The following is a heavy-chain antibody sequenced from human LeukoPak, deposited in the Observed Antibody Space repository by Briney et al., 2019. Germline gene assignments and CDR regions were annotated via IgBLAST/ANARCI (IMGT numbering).Heavy chain of an antibody. Sequence: ASVKVSCKASGYTFTSYYMHWVRQAPGQGFEWMGIINPSGGSTSYAQKFQGRVTMTRDTSTSTVYMELSSLRSEDTAVCYCARVVVGGSYSYYYYYMDVWGKGTTVTVSS. V-gene: IGHV1-46*01. J-gene: IGHJ6*03. CDR3: ARVVVGGSYSYYYYYMDV. CDR1: GYTFTSYY. D-gene: IGHD1-26*01. CDR2: INPSGGST.